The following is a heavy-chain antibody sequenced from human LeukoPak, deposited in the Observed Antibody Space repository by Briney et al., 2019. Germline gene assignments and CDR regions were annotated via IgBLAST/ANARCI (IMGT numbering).Heavy chain of an antibody. CDR2: INPNGGST. J-gene: IGHJ4*02. D-gene: IGHD6-19*01. CDR1: GYTFTSYY. V-gene: IGHV1-46*01. Sequence: ASVKLSCKASGYTFTSYYMHWVRQAPGQGLEWMGIINPNGGSTSYAQKFQGRVTMTRDISTSTVYMELSSLRSEDTAVYYCASGAGAGIAVADYWGQGTLVTVSS. CDR3: ASGAGAGIAVADY.